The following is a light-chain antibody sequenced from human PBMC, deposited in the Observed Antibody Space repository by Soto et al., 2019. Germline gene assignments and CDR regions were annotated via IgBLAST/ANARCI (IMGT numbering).Light chain of an antibody. V-gene: IGKV3-11*01. CDR2: DTT. Sequence: ENVLTQSPATLSLSRGERATLSCRASQSVSNYLAWYQQKPGQAPRLLIYDTTNRATGIPARFSGSGSGTDFTLTISGLEPEDFAVYYCQQRGSWPQYTFGGGTKVDIK. CDR3: QQRGSWPQYT. CDR1: QSVSNY. J-gene: IGKJ4*01.